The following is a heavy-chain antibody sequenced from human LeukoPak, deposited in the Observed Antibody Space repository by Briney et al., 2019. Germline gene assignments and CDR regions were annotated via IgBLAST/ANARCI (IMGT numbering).Heavy chain of an antibody. V-gene: IGHV1-8*01. J-gene: IGHJ5*02. CDR2: MNPKSGNT. D-gene: IGHD5-12*01. Sequence: GASVKASCKASVYTFTNYEINWVRQATGQGLEWMGWMNPKSGNTAYAQKFQGRVSMTWDTSIGTAYLELSSLTSDDTAVYYCAKAAIMAPMNADWFDPWGQGTLVTVSS. CDR3: AKAAIMAPMNADWFDP. CDR1: VYTFTNYE.